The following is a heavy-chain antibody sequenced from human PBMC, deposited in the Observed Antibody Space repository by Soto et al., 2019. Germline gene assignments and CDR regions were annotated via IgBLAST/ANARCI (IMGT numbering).Heavy chain of an antibody. CDR3: ARAGDPYNYVWWSYRPPGFDY. J-gene: IGHJ4*02. CDR1: GCSISSYY. CDR2: IYYSGST. V-gene: IGHV4-59*01. D-gene: IGHD3-16*02. Sequence: SETLSLTCTVSGCSISSYYWSWILQPPGKGLEWFGYIYYSGSTNYNPSLKSRVTISVDTSKNQFSLKLSSVTAADTAVYYCARAGDPYNYVWWSYRPPGFDYWGQGTLVTVSS.